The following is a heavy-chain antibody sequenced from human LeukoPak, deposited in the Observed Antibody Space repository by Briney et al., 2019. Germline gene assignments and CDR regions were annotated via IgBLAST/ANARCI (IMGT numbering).Heavy chain of an antibody. V-gene: IGHV4-34*01. CDR1: GGSFSNYY. CDR3: ARGPESYDYVWGSYRRRAFDI. D-gene: IGHD3-16*02. Sequence: PSETLSLTCAVYGGSFSNYYWSWIRQPPGKGLEWIGEINHSGSTSYNPSLKSRVTMSVDTSKNQFSLKLSSVTAADTAVYYCARGPESYDYVWGSYRRRAFDIWGQGTMVTVSS. CDR2: INHSGST. J-gene: IGHJ3*02.